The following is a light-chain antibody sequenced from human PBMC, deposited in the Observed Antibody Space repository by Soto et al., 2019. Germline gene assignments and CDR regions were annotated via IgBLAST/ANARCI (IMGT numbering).Light chain of an antibody. V-gene: IGKV3-20*01. CDR2: GIS. J-gene: IGKJ1*01. CDR3: QQYVTSSTRT. Sequence: EIVLTQSPGTLSLSPGERATLSCRASHTISSSYLAWYQQKPGQAPRLLMYGISRRATSNPDTFSGTGSGTDFTISISTLEPEDLAVYYCQQYVTSSTRTFGQGTKVEIE. CDR1: HTISSSY.